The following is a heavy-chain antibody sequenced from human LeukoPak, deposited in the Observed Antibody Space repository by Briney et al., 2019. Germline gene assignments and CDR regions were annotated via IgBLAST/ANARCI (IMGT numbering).Heavy chain of an antibody. CDR1: GFTFDDYG. V-gene: IGHV3-20*04. CDR2: INWNGGST. Sequence: GGSLRLPCAAYGFTFDDYGMSWVRQAPGKGLEWVSGINWNGGSTGYADSVKGRFTISRDNAKNSLYLQMNSLRAEDTALYYCARADYGDYFYFDYWGQGTLVTVSS. D-gene: IGHD4-17*01. J-gene: IGHJ4*02. CDR3: ARADYGDYFYFDY.